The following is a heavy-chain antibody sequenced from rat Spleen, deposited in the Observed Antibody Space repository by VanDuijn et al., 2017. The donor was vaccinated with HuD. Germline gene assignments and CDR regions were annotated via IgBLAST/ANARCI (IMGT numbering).Heavy chain of an antibody. J-gene: IGHJ2*01. V-gene: IGHV5-25*01. CDR1: GFTFSNYY. Sequence: EVQLVESGGGLVQPGRSMKFSCTASGFTFSNYYMAWVRQAPTKGLAWVASISTGSTNTYYRDSVKGRFTISRDNAKSTLYLQMDSLRFEDTATYYCARHPAQFDYWGQGVMVTVSS. CDR3: ARHPAQFDY. CDR2: ISTGSTNT. D-gene: IGHD3-4*01.